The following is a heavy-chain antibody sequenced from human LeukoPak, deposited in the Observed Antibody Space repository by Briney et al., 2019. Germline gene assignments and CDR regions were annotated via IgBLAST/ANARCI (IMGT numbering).Heavy chain of an antibody. CDR3: ARGARITGEDYYFYDMDV. Sequence: ASVKVSCKASGYTFTGYYMHWGRQAPGQGLEWMGWINPNSGGTNYAHKFQGRVTMTRDTSISTAYMELSRLRSDDTAVYYCARGARITGEDYYFYDMDVWGHGATVTVSS. D-gene: IGHD7-27*01. CDR2: INPNSGGT. CDR1: GYTFTGYY. V-gene: IGHV1-2*02. J-gene: IGHJ6*02.